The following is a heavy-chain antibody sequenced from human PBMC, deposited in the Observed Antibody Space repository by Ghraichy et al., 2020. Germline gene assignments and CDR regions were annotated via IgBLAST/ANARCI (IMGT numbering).Heavy chain of an antibody. V-gene: IGHV3-9*01. CDR1: GFTFGDYT. CDR3: AKAREGSGSFALDI. D-gene: IGHD3-10*01. J-gene: IGHJ3*02. CDR2: ISWNSGSI. Sequence: GGSLRLSCAASGFTFGDYTMHWVRQAPGKGLEWVSGISWNSGSIGYADSVKGRFTISRDNAKNSLYLQMNSLRAEDTALYYCAKAREGSGSFALDIWGQGRMATVSS.